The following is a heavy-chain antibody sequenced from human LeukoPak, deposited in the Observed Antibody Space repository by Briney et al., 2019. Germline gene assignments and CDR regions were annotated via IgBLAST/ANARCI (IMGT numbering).Heavy chain of an antibody. J-gene: IGHJ4*02. V-gene: IGHV1-58*02. CDR3: ARDTSEGATFDY. CDR2: IVVGSGNT. Sequence: ASVKVSCKASGFTFTSSTMQWVRQARGQRLEWIGWIVVGSGNTNYAHKFQERVTITRDMSTSTAYMELSSLRSEDTAVYYCARDTSEGATFDYWGQGTLVTVSS. CDR1: GFTFTSST. D-gene: IGHD1-26*01.